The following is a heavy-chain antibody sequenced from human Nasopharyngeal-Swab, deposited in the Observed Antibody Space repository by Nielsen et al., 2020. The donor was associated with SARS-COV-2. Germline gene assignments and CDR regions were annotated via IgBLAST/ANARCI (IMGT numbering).Heavy chain of an antibody. CDR3: ASTPLDSSGYYYAFHY. CDR1: GFTFSRYT. Sequence: GESLKISCAAPGFTFSRYTMHWVRQAPGKGLEWVAVISYDGSNKYYADSVKGRFTISRDISKNTLYLQMNSLRAEDTAVFYCASTPLDSSGYYYAFHYWGRGTLVTVS. D-gene: IGHD3-22*01. V-gene: IGHV3-30-3*01. J-gene: IGHJ4*02. CDR2: ISYDGSNK.